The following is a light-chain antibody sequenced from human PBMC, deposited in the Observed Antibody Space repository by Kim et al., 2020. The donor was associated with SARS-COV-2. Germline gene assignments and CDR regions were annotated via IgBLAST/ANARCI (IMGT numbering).Light chain of an antibody. J-gene: IGKJ5*01. CDR1: QGISHS. CDR2: GAS. CDR3: QQYYSHPIT. Sequence: DIQMTQSPSSLSASVGDRVTITCRASQGISHSLAWFQQKPGKAPKSLIYGASSLHSGVPSKFSGSASGTDFTLTISSLQPEDFATYYCQQYYSHPITFGQGTRLEIK. V-gene: IGKV1-16*02.